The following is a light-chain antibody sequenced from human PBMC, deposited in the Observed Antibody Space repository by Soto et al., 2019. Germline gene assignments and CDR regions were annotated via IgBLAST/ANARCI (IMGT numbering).Light chain of an antibody. CDR3: CSYAGSYFVA. CDR2: DVT. Sequence: QSVLTQPRSVSGSPGQSVTISCTGTSSDVGGYNYVSWYQQHPGKAPQLIIYDVTKRPSGVPDRFSGSKSGNTASLTISGLQAEDEADYYCCSYAGSYFVASGGGTKLTVL. J-gene: IGLJ2*01. CDR1: SSDVGGYNY. V-gene: IGLV2-11*01.